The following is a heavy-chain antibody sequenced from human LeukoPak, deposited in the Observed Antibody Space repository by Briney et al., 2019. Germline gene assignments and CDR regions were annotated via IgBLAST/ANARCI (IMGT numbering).Heavy chain of an antibody. CDR3: ARGPNYVWGSYRYFDY. V-gene: IGHV4-30-4*01. CDR2: IYYSGST. J-gene: IGHJ4*02. Sequence: SETLSLTCTVSGGSISRGDYYWSWIRQSPGKGLEWIGYIYYSGSTYYNPSLKSRVTISVDTSKNQFSLKLSSVTAADTAVYYCARGPNYVWGSYRYFDYWGQGTLVTVSS. D-gene: IGHD3-16*02. CDR1: GGSISRGDYY.